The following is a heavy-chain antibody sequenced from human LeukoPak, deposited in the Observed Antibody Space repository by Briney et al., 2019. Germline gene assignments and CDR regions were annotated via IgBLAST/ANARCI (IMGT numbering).Heavy chain of an antibody. V-gene: IGHV5-51*01. CDR1: GYSFTSYW. Sequence: GESLKISCKGSGYSFTSYWIGWVRQMPGKGLEWMGIIYPGDSDTRYSPSFQGQVTISADKSISTAYLQWSSLKASDTAMYYCARRSGMVRGQPVGNRFDPWGQGTLVTVSS. CDR2: IYPGDSDT. D-gene: IGHD3-10*01. J-gene: IGHJ5*02. CDR3: ARRSGMVRGQPVGNRFDP.